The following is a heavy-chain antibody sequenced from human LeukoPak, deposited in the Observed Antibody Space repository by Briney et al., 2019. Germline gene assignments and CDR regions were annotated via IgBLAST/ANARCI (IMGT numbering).Heavy chain of an antibody. CDR1: GGSFSGYY. CDR3: ARGNYYDSTFDH. D-gene: IGHD3-22*01. J-gene: IGHJ4*02. V-gene: IGHV4-34*09. Sequence: SETLSLTCAVYGGSFSGYYWSWIRQPPGKGLEWIGYIYYSGSTYYNPSLKSRVTISVDTSKNQFSLKLSSVTAADTAVYYCARGNYYDSTFDHWGQGTLVTVSS. CDR2: IYYSGST.